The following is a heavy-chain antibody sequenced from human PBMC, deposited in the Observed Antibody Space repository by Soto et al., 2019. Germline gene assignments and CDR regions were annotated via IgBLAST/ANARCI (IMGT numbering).Heavy chain of an antibody. D-gene: IGHD1-26*01. J-gene: IGHJ6*02. Sequence: GASVKVSCKVSGYTLTELSMHWVRQAPGKGLEWMGGFDPEDGETIYAQKFQGRVTMTEDTSTDTAYMELSSLRSEDTAVYYCATYSGGSYYYYYGMDVWGQGTTVTVS. CDR3: ATYSGGSYYYYYGMDV. CDR2: FDPEDGET. CDR1: GYTLTELS. V-gene: IGHV1-24*01.